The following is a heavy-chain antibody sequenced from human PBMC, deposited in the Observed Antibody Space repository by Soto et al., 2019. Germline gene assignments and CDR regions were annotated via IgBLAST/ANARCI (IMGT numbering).Heavy chain of an antibody. CDR1: GFTFSSYA. CDR2: ITGSGAIT. D-gene: IGHD1-26*01. Sequence: GSLRLSCAASGFTFSSYAMSWVRLAPGKGLEWVSGITGSGAITYYTDSVKGRFTISRDNSKNTLYLQMHSLRAEDTAVYYCARDVWETTSMYYGLDVWGLGTTVTVSS. CDR3: ARDVWETTSMYYGLDV. J-gene: IGHJ6*02. V-gene: IGHV3-23*01.